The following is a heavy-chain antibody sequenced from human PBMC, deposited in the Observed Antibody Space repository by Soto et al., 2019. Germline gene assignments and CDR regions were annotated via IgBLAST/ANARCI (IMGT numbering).Heavy chain of an antibody. CDR2: INAGNGDT. D-gene: IGHD5-12*01. V-gene: IGHV1-3*01. J-gene: IGHJ4*02. CDR1: GITYSTYA. Sequence: VQLVQSGAEVKKPGASVMVSCKASGITYSTYAIHWVRQAPGQSLEWMGWINAGNGDTRYSEKLQGRVTLTRDTSASTAYRDLSSLRSEDTAIYYCARAISGYVTWGQGTLVTVSS. CDR3: ARAISGYVT.